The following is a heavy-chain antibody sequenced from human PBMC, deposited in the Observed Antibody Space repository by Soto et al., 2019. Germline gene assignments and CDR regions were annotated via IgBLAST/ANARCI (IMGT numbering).Heavy chain of an antibody. D-gene: IGHD3-10*01. V-gene: IGHV5-51*01. CDR1: GYSFTSYW. CDR3: ARQILVKSITMVRGESGMDV. J-gene: IGHJ6*02. CDR2: IYPGDSDT. Sequence: PGESLKISCKGSGYSFTSYWIGWVRQMPGKGLEWMGIIYPGDSDTRYSPSFQGQVTISADKSISTAYLQWSSLKASDTAMYYWARQILVKSITMVRGESGMDVWVQGTT.